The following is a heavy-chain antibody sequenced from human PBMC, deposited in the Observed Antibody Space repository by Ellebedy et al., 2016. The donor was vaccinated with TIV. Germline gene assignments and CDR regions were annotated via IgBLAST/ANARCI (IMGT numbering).Heavy chain of an antibody. D-gene: IGHD3-10*01. CDR3: ARGGRDYNLDGMDV. V-gene: IGHV4-4*02. Sequence: MPGGSLRLSCAVSGVSISTDYWWPCLRLSPGKGMELIGEVYHRGNTIYNPSLESRLTIFMDKSKNQFYLRLNSVTAADTARYYCARGGRDYNLDGMDVWGLGTTVTVSS. J-gene: IGHJ6*02. CDR2: VYHRGNT. CDR1: GVSISTDYW.